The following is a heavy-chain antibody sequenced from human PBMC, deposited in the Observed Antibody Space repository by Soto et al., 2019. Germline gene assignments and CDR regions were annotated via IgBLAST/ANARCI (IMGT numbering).Heavy chain of an antibody. D-gene: IGHD5-18*01. V-gene: IGHV4-31*03. Sequence: QVQLQESGPGRVKPSQTLSLTCTVSGGSISSGGYYWSWIRQHPGKGLEWIGYIYYSGITYYNPSLKSRVTLSVDTSKNQFSLKLSSVTAADTAVYYCASRGYSYGFSLGMDVWGQGTTVTVSS. J-gene: IGHJ6*02. CDR3: ASRGYSYGFSLGMDV. CDR1: GGSISSGGYY. CDR2: IYYSGIT.